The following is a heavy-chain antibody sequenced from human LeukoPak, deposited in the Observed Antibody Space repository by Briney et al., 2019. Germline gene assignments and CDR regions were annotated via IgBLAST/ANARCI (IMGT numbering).Heavy chain of an antibody. Sequence: GGSLRLSCAVSGFTFSGFWMSWSRQAPGKGLEWVASINSDGSEGYYADVVKGRFTISRDNAKNSLYLQMNSLRAEDTAVYYCARGSSSGLRIPQYFDYWGQGTLVTVSS. CDR3: ARGSSSGLRIPQYFDY. J-gene: IGHJ4*02. CDR1: GFTFSGFW. CDR2: INSDGSEG. V-gene: IGHV3-7*01. D-gene: IGHD6-19*01.